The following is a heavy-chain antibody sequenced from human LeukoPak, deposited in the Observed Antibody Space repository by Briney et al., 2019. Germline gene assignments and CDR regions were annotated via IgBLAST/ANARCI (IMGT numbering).Heavy chain of an antibody. V-gene: IGHV1-2*04. CDR3: ARGRDGYNFGVVDY. D-gene: IGHD5-24*01. Sequence: ASVKVSCKASGYTFTDYFMNWVRQAPGQGLEWMGWINPNSGGTNYAQKFQGWVTMTRDTSISTAYMELSRLRSDDTAVYYCARGRDGYNFGVVDYWGQGTLVTVSS. CDR1: GYTFTDYF. CDR2: INPNSGGT. J-gene: IGHJ4*02.